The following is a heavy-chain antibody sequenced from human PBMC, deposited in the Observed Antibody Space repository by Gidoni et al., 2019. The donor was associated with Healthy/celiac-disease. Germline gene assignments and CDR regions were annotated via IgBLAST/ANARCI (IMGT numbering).Heavy chain of an antibody. CDR2: INAGNGNT. D-gene: IGHD3-10*01. V-gene: IGHV1-3*01. CDR1: GYTFTSYA. Sequence: QVQLVQSGAEVKKPGASVKVSCKASGYTFTSYAMHWVRQAPGQRLEWMGWINAGNGNTKYSQKFQGRVTITRDTSASTAYMELSSLRSEDTAVYYCARGNEPITMVRGVIPGSFDYWGQGTLVTVSS. CDR3: ARGNEPITMVRGVIPGSFDY. J-gene: IGHJ4*02.